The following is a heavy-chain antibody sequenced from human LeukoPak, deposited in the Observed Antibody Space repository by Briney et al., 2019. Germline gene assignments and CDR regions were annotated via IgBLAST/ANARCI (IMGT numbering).Heavy chain of an antibody. CDR1: GASISNFY. J-gene: IGHJ6*02. D-gene: IGHD2-2*03. CDR3: ARHGYCSSTSCYFGMGYYYYGMDV. CDR2: IHGSGSTNY. V-gene: IGHV4-4*07. Sequence: PSETLSLTCTVSGASISNFYWSWVRQPAGKGLEWIGRIHGSGSTNYNHNPSLKSRVTISVDTSKNQFSLKLSSVTAADTAVYYCARHGYCSSTSCYFGMGYYYYGMDVWGQGTTVTVSS.